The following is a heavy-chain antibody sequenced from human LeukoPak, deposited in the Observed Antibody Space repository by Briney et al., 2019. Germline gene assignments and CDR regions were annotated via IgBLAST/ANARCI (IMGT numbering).Heavy chain of an antibody. Sequence: GGSLRLSCAASGFTFSSYWMSWVRQAPGKGLEWVSAISGSGGSTYYADSVKGRFTISRDNSKNTLYLQMNSLRAEDTAVYYCAKDGLFEQWLRDAFDIWGQGTMVTVSS. CDR1: GFTFSSYW. V-gene: IGHV3-23*01. J-gene: IGHJ3*02. CDR2: ISGSGGST. CDR3: AKDGLFEQWLRDAFDI. D-gene: IGHD6-19*01.